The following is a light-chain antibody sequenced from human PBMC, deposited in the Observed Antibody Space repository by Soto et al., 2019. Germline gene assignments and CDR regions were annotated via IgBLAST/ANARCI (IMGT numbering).Light chain of an antibody. CDR1: QSVGSD. Sequence: EHVLTPSPGTRSLSPGDRATLSCRASQSVGSDLAWYHQKPGQAPRLLIYDGSSRATGIPARFSGSGFGTDFALTIASRDPEDFAVYYCQQRSNWPLTFGGGTKVDIK. V-gene: IGKV3-11*01. J-gene: IGKJ4*01. CDR2: DGS. CDR3: QQRSNWPLT.